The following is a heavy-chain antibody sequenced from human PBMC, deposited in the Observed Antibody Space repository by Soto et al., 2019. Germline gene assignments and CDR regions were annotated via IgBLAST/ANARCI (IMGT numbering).Heavy chain of an antibody. CDR1: GDSFSAFY. D-gene: IGHD5-12*01. CDR3: ARESGVATATLDYYYFYMDV. J-gene: IGHJ6*03. V-gene: IGHV1-2*02. Sequence: QVQLVQSGAEVKKPGASVKVSCKTSGDSFSAFYLHWVRQAPGQGLEWLGWINPNGVATKYAQKLRGRVAMTRDTSTRTAYLELSSLRSDDTAIYYCARESGVATATLDYYYFYMDVWGKGTTVTVSS. CDR2: INPNGVAT.